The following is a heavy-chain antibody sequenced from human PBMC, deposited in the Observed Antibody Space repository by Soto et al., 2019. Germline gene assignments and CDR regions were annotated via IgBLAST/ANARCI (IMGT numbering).Heavy chain of an antibody. CDR3: APVVSRLGDSSGYGDYYYYYGIDV. V-gene: IGHV1-24*01. J-gene: IGHJ6*02. CDR1: GYTLPELS. D-gene: IGHD3-22*01. CDR2: FDPEDGET. Sequence: ASVKVSCQVSGYTLPELSMHSVRQAPGKGLEWMGGFDPEDGETIYAQKFQGRVTMNEDTSTDTAYMERSSLRSEDTAVYYCAPVVSRLGDSSGYGDYYYYYGIDVWGQGTTVTVAS.